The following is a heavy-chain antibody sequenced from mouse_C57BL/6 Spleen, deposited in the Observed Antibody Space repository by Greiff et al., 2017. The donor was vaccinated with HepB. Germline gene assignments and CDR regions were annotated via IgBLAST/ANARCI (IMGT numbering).Heavy chain of an antibody. V-gene: IGHV1-82*01. Sequence: QVQLKESGPELVKPGASVKISCKASGYAFSSSWMNWVKQRPGKGLEWIGRIYPGDGDTNYNGKFKGKATLTADKSSSTAYMQLCSLTSEDSAVYFCAAYYSNSWGAMDYWGQGTSVTVSS. CDR2: IYPGDGDT. J-gene: IGHJ4*01. CDR3: AAYYSNSWGAMDY. CDR1: GYAFSSSW. D-gene: IGHD2-5*01.